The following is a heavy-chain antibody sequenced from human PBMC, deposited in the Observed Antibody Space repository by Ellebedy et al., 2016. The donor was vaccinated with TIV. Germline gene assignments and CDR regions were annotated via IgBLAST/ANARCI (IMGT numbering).Heavy chain of an antibody. D-gene: IGHD3-10*01. CDR1: GYTLTHYV. CDR3: ARANYFNSQTYYFDF. J-gene: IGHJ4*02. Sequence: ASVKVSCKASGYTLTHYVLHWVRQAPGQGLEWMGWVNCANGETEYSQIFQGRLTITRDTSASTVYMELRSLRSDDTAIYYCARANYFNSQTYYFDFWGQGTQVTVSS. V-gene: IGHV1-3*01. CDR2: VNCANGET.